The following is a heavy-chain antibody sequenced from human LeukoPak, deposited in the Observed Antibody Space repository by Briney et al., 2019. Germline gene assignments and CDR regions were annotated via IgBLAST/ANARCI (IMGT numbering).Heavy chain of an antibody. V-gene: IGHV3-48*04. CDR1: GFTFSSYS. Sequence: PGGSLRLPCAASGFTFSSYSMNWVRQAPGKGLEWVSYISSSSSTIYYADSVKGRFTISRDNAKNSLYLQMNSLRAEDTAVYYRARDSSTRRLEYYYYYMDVWGKGTTVTVSS. CDR2: ISSSSSTI. J-gene: IGHJ6*03. D-gene: IGHD2-2*01. CDR3: ARDSSTRRLEYYYYYMDV.